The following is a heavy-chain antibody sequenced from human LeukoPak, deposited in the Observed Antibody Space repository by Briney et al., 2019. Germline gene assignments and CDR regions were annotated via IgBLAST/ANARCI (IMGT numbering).Heavy chain of an antibody. V-gene: IGHV3-23*01. Sequence: GGSLRLSCAASGFTFSKYAMSWVRQAPGKGLEWVSGITETGGSTSYADSVKGRFTISRDNSKNTVHLQMGSLRADDTAVFYCARVISSTTYYGTDVWGQGTTVIVSS. CDR1: GFTFSKYA. D-gene: IGHD5/OR15-5a*01. CDR3: ARVISSTTYYGTDV. J-gene: IGHJ6*02. CDR2: ITETGGST.